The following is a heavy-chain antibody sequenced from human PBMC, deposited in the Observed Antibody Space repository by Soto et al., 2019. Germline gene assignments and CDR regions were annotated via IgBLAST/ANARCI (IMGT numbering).Heavy chain of an antibody. CDR2: IYYRGST. D-gene: IGHD6-13*01. CDR3: ARQQLLPFYYALDV. CDR1: GGSISGYY. Sequence: SETLSLTCNVSGGSISGYYWSWIRQPPGKGLEYIGYIYYRGSTNYNPSLESRVTMSVDTSRNQFSLKVNSVTAADTAVYYCARQQLLPFYYALDVWRQATTVTASS. V-gene: IGHV4-59*01. J-gene: IGHJ6*02.